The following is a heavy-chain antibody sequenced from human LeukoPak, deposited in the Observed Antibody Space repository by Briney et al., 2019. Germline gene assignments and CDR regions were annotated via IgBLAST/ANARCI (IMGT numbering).Heavy chain of an antibody. V-gene: IGHV3-23*01. CDR3: AKAFYFDYRSAFDV. D-gene: IGHD3-9*01. CDR1: GFTFSSYA. CDR2: ISGSGATT. Sequence: GGSLRLSCAASGFTFSSYAMSWVRQAPGKGLEWVSAISGSGATTYYADSVQGRFTISRDNSKNTLFLQMNSLRADDTAVYFCAKAFYFDYRSAFDVWGQGTVVTISS. J-gene: IGHJ3*01.